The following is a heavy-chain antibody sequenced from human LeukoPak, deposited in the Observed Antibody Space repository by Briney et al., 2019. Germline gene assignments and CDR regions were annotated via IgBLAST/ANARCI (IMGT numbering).Heavy chain of an antibody. Sequence: GESLKISCKGSGYSFTSYWIGWVRQLPGKGLEWMGIIYPGDSDTRYSPSFQGQVTISADKSISTDYLQWSSLKDSDSAMYYCARRVRSGREYTLSWGQGTLVTVSS. CDR1: GYSFTSYW. J-gene: IGHJ4*02. V-gene: IGHV5-51*01. D-gene: IGHD6-6*01. CDR3: ARRVRSGREYTLS. CDR2: IYPGDSDT.